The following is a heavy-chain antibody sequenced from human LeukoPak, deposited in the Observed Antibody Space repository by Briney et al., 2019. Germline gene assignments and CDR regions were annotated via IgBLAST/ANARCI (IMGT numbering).Heavy chain of an antibody. V-gene: IGHV4-39*07. D-gene: IGHD3-10*01. CDR3: ARDHLSKVVRGVTNWFDP. CDR2: IYYSGST. CDR1: GGSISSSSYY. J-gene: IGHJ5*02. Sequence: PSETPSLTCTVSGGSISSSSYYWGWIRQPPGKGLEWIGSIYYSGSTYYNPSLKSRVTISVDTSKNQFSLKLSSVTAADTAVYYCARDHLSKVVRGVTNWFDPWGQGTLVTVSS.